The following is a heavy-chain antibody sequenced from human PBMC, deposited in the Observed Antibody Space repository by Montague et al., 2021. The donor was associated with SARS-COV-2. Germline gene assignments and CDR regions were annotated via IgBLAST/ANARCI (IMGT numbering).Heavy chain of an antibody. CDR1: GDSVSSSAHY. V-gene: IGHV4-39*01. D-gene: IGHD4-17*01. Sequence: SETLSLICTVSGDSVSSSAHYWGWIRQPPGKGLEWLGIVYYSGYTYYNPSVKGRVTISIDASKNQFSLKLNSLTATDTAIYHCARRRLREDYLDFWGQGTLLTVSS. CDR3: ARRRLREDYLDF. CDR2: VYYSGYT. J-gene: IGHJ4*02.